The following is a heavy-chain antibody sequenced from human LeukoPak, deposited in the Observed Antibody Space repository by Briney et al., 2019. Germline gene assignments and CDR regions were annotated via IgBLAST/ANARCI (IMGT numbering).Heavy chain of an antibody. J-gene: IGHJ3*01. CDR2: INTNTGNP. V-gene: IGHV7-4-1*01. CDR1: GYTFTSYA. D-gene: IGHD5-24*01. Sequence: GASVKVSCKASGYTFTSYAMNWVRQAPGQGLEWMGWINTNTGNPTYAQGFTGRFVFSLDTSVSTAYYCARVRWLQYDYGAFDFWGQGTVVSVSS. CDR3: F.